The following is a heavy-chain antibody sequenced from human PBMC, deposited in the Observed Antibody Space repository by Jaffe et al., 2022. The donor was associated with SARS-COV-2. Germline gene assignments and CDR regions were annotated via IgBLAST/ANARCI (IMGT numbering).Heavy chain of an antibody. J-gene: IGHJ6*02. Sequence: QLQLQESGPGLVKPSETLSLTCTVSGGSISSSSYYWGWIRQPPGKGLEWIGSIYYSGSTYYNPSLKSRVTISVDTSKNQFSLKLSSVTAADTAVYYCARQTGDPSGTYYYYYGMDVWGQGTTVTVSS. CDR1: GGSISSSSYY. CDR2: IYYSGST. CDR3: ARQTGDPSGTYYYYYGMDV. V-gene: IGHV4-39*01. D-gene: IGHD7-27*01.